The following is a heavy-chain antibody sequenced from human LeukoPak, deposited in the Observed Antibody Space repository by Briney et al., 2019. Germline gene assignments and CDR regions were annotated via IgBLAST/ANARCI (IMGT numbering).Heavy chain of an antibody. CDR3: AREEELLWFGRPVFAHFDY. CDR2: MSPNSGDT. V-gene: IGHV1-8*01. J-gene: IGHJ4*02. Sequence: GASVKVSCKASGYTFTSHDINWVRQATGQGLEWMGWMSPNSGDTGYAQKFQGRVTMTSDSSISTAYMELSSLRSEDTAIYYCAREEELLWFGRPVFAHFDYWGQGTLVTVSS. D-gene: IGHD3-10*01. CDR1: GYTFTSHD.